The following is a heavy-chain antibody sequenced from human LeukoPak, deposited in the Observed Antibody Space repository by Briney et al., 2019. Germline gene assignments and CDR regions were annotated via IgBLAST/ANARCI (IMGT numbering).Heavy chain of an antibody. Sequence: PSETLSLTCTVSGDSTSSGSYYWNWIRQPAGKGLEWIGRIYTSGGTHYNPSLKSRVTISVDTSRNQFSLKLNSVTAADTAVYYCARTGGDYSYYFDSWGQGTLVTVSS. V-gene: IGHV4-61*02. CDR2: IYTSGGT. CDR1: GDSTSSGSYY. J-gene: IGHJ4*02. CDR3: ARTGGDYSYYFDS. D-gene: IGHD4-17*01.